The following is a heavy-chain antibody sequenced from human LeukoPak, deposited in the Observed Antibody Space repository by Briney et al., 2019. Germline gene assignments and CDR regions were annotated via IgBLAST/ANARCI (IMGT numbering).Heavy chain of an antibody. CDR2: IKEDGSEK. CDR3: ARGHYYDRSGYYGVDC. J-gene: IGHJ4*02. CDR1: GFTFSHYW. V-gene: IGHV3-7*01. D-gene: IGHD3-22*01. Sequence: WGSLRLSCAASGFTFSHYWMTWVRQAPGRGLEWVANIKEDGSEKYYVDSVKGRFTISRDNAKNSLYLQMNSLRAEDTAVYYCARGHYYDRSGYYGVDCWGQGTLVTVSS.